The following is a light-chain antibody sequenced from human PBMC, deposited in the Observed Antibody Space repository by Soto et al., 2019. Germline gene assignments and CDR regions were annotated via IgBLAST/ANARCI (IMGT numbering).Light chain of an antibody. CDR2: DAS. Sequence: EIVLTQSPATLYLSPGERATLSCRASQSVSSYLAWYQQKPGQAPRLLIYDASNRATGIPARFSGSGSGTDFTLTISSLETEDFAVYYCQQRSNWPPVTFGQGTRLEIK. CDR1: QSVSSY. J-gene: IGKJ5*01. V-gene: IGKV3-11*01. CDR3: QQRSNWPPVT.